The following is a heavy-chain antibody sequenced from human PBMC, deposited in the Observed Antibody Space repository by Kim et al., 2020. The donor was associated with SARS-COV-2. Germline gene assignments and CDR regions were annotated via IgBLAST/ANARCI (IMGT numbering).Heavy chain of an antibody. D-gene: IGHD4-17*01. V-gene: IGHV3-74*01. Sequence: GGSLRLSCAASGFTFSSYWMHWVRQAPGKGLVWVSRINSDGSSTSYADSVKGRFTISRDNAKNTLYLQMNSLRAEDTAVYYCARERMTTVTTSIVYYYYGMDVWGQGTTVTVSS. J-gene: IGHJ6*02. CDR2: INSDGSST. CDR3: ARERMTTVTTSIVYYYYGMDV. CDR1: GFTFSSYW.